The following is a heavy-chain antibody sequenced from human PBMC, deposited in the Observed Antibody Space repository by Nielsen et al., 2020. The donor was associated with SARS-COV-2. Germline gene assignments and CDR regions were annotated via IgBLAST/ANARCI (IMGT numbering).Heavy chain of an antibody. CDR1: GDTFSRYT. J-gene: IGHJ6*02. V-gene: IGHV1-2*06. Sequence: ASVKVSCKASGDTFSRYTISWVRQAPGQGLEWMGRINPYSGGTNYAQKFQGTVTMTRDASISTVYMELTSDDTAVYYCARARATIFGLVMSYGMDVWGQGTTVAVSS. D-gene: IGHD3/OR15-3a*01. CDR2: INPYSGGT. CDR3: ARARATIFGLVMSYGMDV.